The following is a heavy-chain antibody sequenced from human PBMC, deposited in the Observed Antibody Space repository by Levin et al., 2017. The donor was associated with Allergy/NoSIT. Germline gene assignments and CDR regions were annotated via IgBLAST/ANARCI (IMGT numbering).Heavy chain of an antibody. V-gene: IGHV4-39*01. Sequence: SETLSLTCTVSGGSISSSSYYWGWIRQPPGKGLEWIGSIYYSGSTYYNPSLKSRVTISVDTSKNQFSLKLSSVTAADTAVYYCARHRQYDYIWGSYRYGDAFDSWGQGTMVTVSS. J-gene: IGHJ3*02. D-gene: IGHD3-16*02. CDR1: GGSISSSSYY. CDR2: IYYSGST. CDR3: ARHRQYDYIWGSYRYGDAFDS.